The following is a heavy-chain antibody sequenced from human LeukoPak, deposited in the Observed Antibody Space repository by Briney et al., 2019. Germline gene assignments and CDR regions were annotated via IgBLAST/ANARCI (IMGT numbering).Heavy chain of an antibody. Sequence: SETLSLTCTVSGGSISSGSYYWSWIRQPAGRGLEWIGRIYTSGSTNYNPSLKSRVTISVDTSKNQFSLKLSSVTAADTAVYYCARGGFGEVDVWGKGTTVTISS. CDR2: IYTSGST. V-gene: IGHV4-61*02. J-gene: IGHJ6*04. CDR1: GGSISSGSYY. D-gene: IGHD3-10*01. CDR3: ARGGFGEVDV.